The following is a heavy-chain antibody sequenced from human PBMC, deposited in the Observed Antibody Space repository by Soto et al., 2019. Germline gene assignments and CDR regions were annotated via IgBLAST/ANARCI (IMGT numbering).Heavy chain of an antibody. V-gene: IGHV5-51*01. J-gene: IGHJ6*02. CDR1: GYSFTSYW. CDR2: IYPGDSDT. CDR3: ARLVPDCTNGVCYINNYYYGMDV. D-gene: IGHD2-8*01. Sequence: GESLKISCKGSGYSFTSYWIGWVRQMPGKGLEWMGIIYPGDSDTRYSPSIQGQVTISADKSISTAYLQWSSLKASDTAMYYCARLVPDCTNGVCYINNYYYGMDVWGQGTTVTVSS.